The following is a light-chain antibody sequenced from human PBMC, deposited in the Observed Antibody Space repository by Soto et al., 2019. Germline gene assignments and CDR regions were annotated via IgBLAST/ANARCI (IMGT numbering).Light chain of an antibody. CDR3: SAYTVSRTYV. J-gene: IGLJ1*01. CDR2: NVY. V-gene: IGLV2-14*01. CDR1: SSDVGGYNY. Sequence: QSAPTQPASVSGSPGQSITISCTGTSSDVGGYNYVSWYQQHPGKAPKLMIYNVYDRPSGISYRFSGSKSGNTASLTISGLQGEDEADYYCSAYTVSRTYVFGTGTKVTVL.